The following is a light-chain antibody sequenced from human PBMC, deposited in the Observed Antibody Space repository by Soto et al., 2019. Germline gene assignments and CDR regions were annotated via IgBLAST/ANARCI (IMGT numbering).Light chain of an antibody. CDR2: GAS. CDR3: QQYGSSPPYT. V-gene: IGKV3-20*01. J-gene: IGKJ2*01. CDR1: QSVSSSY. Sequence: EIVVTQSPGTLSLSPGERATLSCRASQSVSSSYLAWYQQKPGQAPRLLIYGASSRATGIPDRFSGSGSGTDFTLTISRVEPEDFAVYYCQQYGSSPPYTFGQGTKLEIK.